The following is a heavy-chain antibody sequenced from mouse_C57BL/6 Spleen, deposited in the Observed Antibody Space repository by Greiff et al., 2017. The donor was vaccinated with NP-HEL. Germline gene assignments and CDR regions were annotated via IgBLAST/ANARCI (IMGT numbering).Heavy chain of an antibody. CDR1: GYTFTSYW. D-gene: IGHD1-1*01. J-gene: IGHJ2*01. V-gene: IGHV1-53*01. CDR3: ARRGFLHYYGSSPHYFDY. Sequence: QVQLQQSGTELVKPGASVKLSCKASGYTFTSYWMHWVKQRPGQGLEWIGNINPSNGGTNYNEKFKSKATLTVDKSSSTAYMQLSSLTSEDSAVYYCARRGFLHYYGSSPHYFDYWGQGTTLTVSS. CDR2: INPSNGGT.